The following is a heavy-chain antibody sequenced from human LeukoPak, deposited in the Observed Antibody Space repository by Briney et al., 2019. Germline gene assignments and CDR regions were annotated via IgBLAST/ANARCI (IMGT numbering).Heavy chain of an antibody. V-gene: IGHV1-69*05. D-gene: IGHD1-26*01. CDR1: GYTFTSYS. CDR2: IIPIFGTA. Sequence: RASVKVSCKASGYTFTSYSIHWVRQAPGQGLEWMGGIIPIFGTANYAQKFQGRVTITTDESTSTAYMELRSLRSDDTAVYYCARLIVGATYYFDYWGQGTLVTVSS. J-gene: IGHJ4*02. CDR3: ARLIVGATYYFDY.